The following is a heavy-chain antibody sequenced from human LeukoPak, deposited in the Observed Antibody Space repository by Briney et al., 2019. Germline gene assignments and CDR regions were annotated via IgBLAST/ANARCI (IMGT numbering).Heavy chain of an antibody. V-gene: IGHV3-23*01. CDR3: ARAPGYGAAYYFDY. J-gene: IGHJ4*02. CDR2: ISGSGGST. Sequence: GGSLRLSCAASGFTFSSYNMNWVRQTPGQGLEWVSAISGSGGSTYYADSVKGRFTISRDNSKNTLYLQMNSLRAEDTAVYYCARAPGYGAAYYFDYWGQGTLVTVSS. D-gene: IGHD1-1*01. CDR1: GFTFSSYN.